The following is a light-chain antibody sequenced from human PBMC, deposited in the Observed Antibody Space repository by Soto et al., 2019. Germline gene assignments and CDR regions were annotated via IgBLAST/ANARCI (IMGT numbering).Light chain of an antibody. CDR2: GTS. CDR1: QSVSSNY. Sequence: EIVLTQSPGTLSLSPGEGATLSCRASQSVSSNYLAWYQQKPGQAPRLLIYGTSSRATGIPGRFSGSGSGTDFPLTISRLETEDFAVYYCQQYGTSSLTFGGGTKVELK. V-gene: IGKV3-20*01. J-gene: IGKJ4*01. CDR3: QQYGTSSLT.